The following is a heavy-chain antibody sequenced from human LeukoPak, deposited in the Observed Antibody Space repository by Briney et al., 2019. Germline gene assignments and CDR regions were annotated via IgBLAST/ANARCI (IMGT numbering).Heavy chain of an antibody. D-gene: IGHD3-16*01. V-gene: IGHV4-39*01. CDR2: IYYSGST. J-gene: IGHJ4*02. CDR3: ARPVGDY. Sequence: SETLSLTCTVSGVSISSSSYYWGWIRQPPGKGLEWIGSIYYSGSTYYSPSLKSRVTISVDTSKNQFSLKLSSVTAADTAVYYCARPVGDYWGQGTLVTVSS. CDR1: GVSISSSSYY.